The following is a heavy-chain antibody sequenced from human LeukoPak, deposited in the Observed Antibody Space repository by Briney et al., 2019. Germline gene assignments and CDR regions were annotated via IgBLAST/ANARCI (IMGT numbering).Heavy chain of an antibody. CDR1: GFTFSSYG. J-gene: IGHJ4*02. D-gene: IGHD2-15*01. V-gene: IGHV3-30*18. CDR3: AKDLGYCSGGSYYLFDY. Sequence: GGSLRLSCAASGFTFSSYGMHWVRQAPGKGLEWVAVISYDGSNKYYADSVKGRFTISRDNSKNTLYLQMNSLRAEDTAVYYCAKDLGYCSGGSYYLFDYWGQGTLVTVSS. CDR2: ISYDGSNK.